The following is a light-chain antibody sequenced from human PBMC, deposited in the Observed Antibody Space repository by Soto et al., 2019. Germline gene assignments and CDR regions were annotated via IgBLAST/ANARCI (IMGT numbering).Light chain of an antibody. CDR1: SSDVGAYKY. CDR2: EVT. Sequence: QSVLTQPPSASGSPGQSVTISCTGTSSDVGAYKYVSWYQQYPGKAPKLMIYEVTKRPSGVPDRFSGYKSGNTASLTVSGLQAEDEADYYCTSYVGNDIGVFGGGTKLTVL. J-gene: IGLJ3*02. CDR3: TSYVGNDIGV. V-gene: IGLV2-8*01.